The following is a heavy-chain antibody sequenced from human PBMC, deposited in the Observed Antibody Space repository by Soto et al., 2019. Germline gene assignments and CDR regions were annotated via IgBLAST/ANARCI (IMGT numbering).Heavy chain of an antibody. Sequence: EVQLLESGGDLVQPGGSLRLSCAASGFTFSSYAMNWVRQAPGKGLEWVSAISGSGGNTFYADSVKGRFTISRDNSKNTLFLQMHSLRAEDTAIYYCAMLTSGSYSSHGMDVWGQGTTVTVSS. J-gene: IGHJ6*02. D-gene: IGHD1-26*01. CDR3: AMLTSGSYSSHGMDV. CDR1: GFTFSSYA. V-gene: IGHV3-23*01. CDR2: ISGSGGNT.